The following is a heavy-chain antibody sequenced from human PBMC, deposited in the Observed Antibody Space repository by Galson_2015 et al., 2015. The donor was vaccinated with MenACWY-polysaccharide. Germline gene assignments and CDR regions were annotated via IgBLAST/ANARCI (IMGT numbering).Heavy chain of an antibody. CDR3: AKEGSCSGGSCSGWFDP. Sequence: SLRLSCAASGFTFSTYGMSWVRQAPGKGLEWVSAITGSGGSTYYADSEKGRFTISRDNSKNTVYLQMNSLRAEDTAVYYCAKEGSCSGGSCSGWFDPWGQGTLVTVSS. CDR2: ITGSGGST. CDR1: GFTFSTYG. J-gene: IGHJ5*02. D-gene: IGHD2-15*01. V-gene: IGHV3-23*01.